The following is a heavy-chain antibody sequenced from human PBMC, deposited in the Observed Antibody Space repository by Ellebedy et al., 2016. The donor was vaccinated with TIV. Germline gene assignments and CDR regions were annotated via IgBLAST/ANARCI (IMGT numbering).Heavy chain of an antibody. CDR2: MNPNSGNT. D-gene: IGHD3-22*01. CDR1: GYTFTSYD. J-gene: IGHJ6*02. V-gene: IGHV1-8*01. CDR3: ARIPPYWYDSSGPYGMDV. Sequence: ASVKVSXXASGYTFTSYDINWVRQATGQGLEWMGWMNPNSGNTGYAQKFQGRVTMTRNTSISTAYMELSSLRSEDTAVYYCARIPPYWYDSSGPYGMDVWGQGTTVTVSS.